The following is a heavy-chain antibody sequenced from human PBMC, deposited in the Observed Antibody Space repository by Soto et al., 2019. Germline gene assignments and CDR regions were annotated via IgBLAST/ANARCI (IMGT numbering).Heavy chain of an antibody. CDR3: AREVLGGLTLSGFGH. J-gene: IGHJ4*02. CDR2: IYSGGTT. Sequence: EVQLVESGGGLVQPGGSLRLSCAASGFTISSIYMTWLRQAPGKGLEWLSVIYSGGTTHYADSVKGRFTISRDNSKNTVYLQVNSLRAEDTAVYYCAREVLGGLTLSGFGHWGQGTLVIVSS. CDR1: GFTISSIY. D-gene: IGHD3-10*01. V-gene: IGHV3-66*01.